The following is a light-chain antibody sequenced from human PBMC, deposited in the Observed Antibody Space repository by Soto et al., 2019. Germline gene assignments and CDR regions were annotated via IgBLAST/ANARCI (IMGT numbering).Light chain of an antibody. CDR2: KAS. CDR3: QQYNSWYT. CDR1: QSISSW. Sequence: DIQMTQSPSTLSSSVGERVTITCRASQSISSWLAWYQQKQGKAPKLLIYKASSLESGVPSRFSGSGSGTAFTLTISSLQPDDFATYYCQQYNSWYTFGQGTKLEIK. V-gene: IGKV1-5*03. J-gene: IGKJ2*01.